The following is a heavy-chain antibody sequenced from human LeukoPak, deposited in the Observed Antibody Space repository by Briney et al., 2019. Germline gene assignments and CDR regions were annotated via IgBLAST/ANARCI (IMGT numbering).Heavy chain of an antibody. J-gene: IGHJ1*01. V-gene: IGHV3-15*01. CDR3: TTDPYCGGDCNWAR. CDR1: GFTFSNAW. CDR2: IKSKTDGGTT. D-gene: IGHD2-21*01. Sequence: PGGSLRLSCAASGFTFSNAWMSWVRQAPGKGLEWVGRIKSKTDGGTTDYAAPVKGRFTISRDNSKNTLYLQINSLKTEDTAVYYCTTDPYCGGDCNWARWGQGTLVTVSS.